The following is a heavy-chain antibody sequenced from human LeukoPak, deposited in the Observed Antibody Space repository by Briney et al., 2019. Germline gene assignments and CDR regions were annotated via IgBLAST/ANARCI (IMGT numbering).Heavy chain of an antibody. CDR2: INPNSVRT. Sequence: ASVTVSCKPSRYTFTRYYMHWVRQAPGHRLEWTGWINPNSVRTNYAQKFQGRVTMTRNTSISPAYMDPSRLRSDGTAVYYCSREVGGFDLWGQGTVVTVSS. J-gene: IGHJ5*02. D-gene: IGHD3-16*01. V-gene: IGHV1-2*02. CDR1: RYTFTRYY. CDR3: SREVGGFDL.